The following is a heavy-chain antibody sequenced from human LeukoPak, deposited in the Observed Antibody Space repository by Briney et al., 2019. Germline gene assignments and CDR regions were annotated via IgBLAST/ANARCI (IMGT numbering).Heavy chain of an antibody. CDR2: IKQDGSEK. J-gene: IGHJ1*01. D-gene: IGHD2-21*02. Sequence: GGSLRLSCAASGFTFSSYWMSWVRQAPGKGLEWVANIKQDGSEKYYVDSVKGRFTISRDNAQNSMYLQMNSLRVEDTAVYYCTSWGDTTAEYFQRWGQGTLVTVSS. CDR1: GFTFSSYW. V-gene: IGHV3-7*01. CDR3: TSWGDTTAEYFQR.